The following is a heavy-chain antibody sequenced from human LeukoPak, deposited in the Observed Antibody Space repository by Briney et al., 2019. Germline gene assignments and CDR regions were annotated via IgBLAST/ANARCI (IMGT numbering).Heavy chain of an antibody. Sequence: ASVKVSCKASGYPFTAYYMHWVRQAPGQGLEWMGWINPNNGDTKYREKFQGRVTMTRDTSISTVYMELSGLRSDDTAVYYCARGSTTGLYYFDYWGQGTLVTVSS. CDR3: ARGSTTGLYYFDY. V-gene: IGHV1-2*02. CDR2: INPNNGDT. D-gene: IGHD1-1*01. J-gene: IGHJ4*02. CDR1: GYPFTAYY.